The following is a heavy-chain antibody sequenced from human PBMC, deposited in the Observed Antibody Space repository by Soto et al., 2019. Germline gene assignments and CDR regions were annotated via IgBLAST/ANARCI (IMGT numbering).Heavy chain of an antibody. CDR2: IYYSGST. J-gene: IGHJ6*02. CDR3: ASSYGDYDGTWMDV. D-gene: IGHD4-17*01. V-gene: IGHV4-59*01. CDR1: GGSISSYY. Sequence: SETLSLTCTVSGGSISSYYWSWIRQPPGKGLEWIGYIYYSGSTNYNPSLKSRVTISVDTSKNQFSLKLSSVTAADTAVYYCASSYGDYDGTWMDVWGQGTTVTVSS.